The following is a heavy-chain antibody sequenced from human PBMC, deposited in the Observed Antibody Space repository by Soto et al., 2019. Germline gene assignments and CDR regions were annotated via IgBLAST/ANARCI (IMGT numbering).Heavy chain of an antibody. CDR1: GFTFSSYW. J-gene: IGHJ3*02. CDR2: MNNDGSYT. V-gene: IGHV3-74*01. CDR3: VRGGYMHACDI. Sequence: EVQLVESGGGLVQPGGSLRLSCAASGFTFSSYWMYWVRQAPGKGLEWVSHMNNDGSYTIYAESVKGRFTFSRDNAQNTLYLPLNSLRAEDTAVYYCVRGGYMHACDIWGQGTMVTVSS. D-gene: IGHD6-13*01.